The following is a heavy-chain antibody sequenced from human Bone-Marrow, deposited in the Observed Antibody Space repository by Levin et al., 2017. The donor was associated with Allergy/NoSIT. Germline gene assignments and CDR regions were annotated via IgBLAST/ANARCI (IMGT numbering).Heavy chain of an antibody. CDR2: MNPKSGTT. D-gene: IGHD3-10*01. CDR3: ARAGGSGPIGHYYGLDV. J-gene: IGHJ6*02. Sequence: ASVKVSCKASGYSFVNYQINWVRQVSGQGPEWLGWMNPKSGTTRFALNLQGKVAMTRNISINTAYLELTSLRFDDTALYYCARAGGSGPIGHYYGLDVWGQGTAVAVS. CDR1: GYSFVNYQ. V-gene: IGHV1-8*01.